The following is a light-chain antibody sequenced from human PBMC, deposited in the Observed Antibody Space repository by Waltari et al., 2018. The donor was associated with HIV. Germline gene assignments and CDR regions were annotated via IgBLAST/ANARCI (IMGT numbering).Light chain of an antibody. V-gene: IGLV1-40*01. CDR2: GNS. J-gene: IGLJ3*02. Sequence: QSVLTQPPSVSGAPGQRVTISCTGRSSHIGAGFDVHWYQQLPGTAPKLLTYGNSNRPSGVPDRFSGSKSGTSASLAITGLQAEDEADYYCQSYDSSLSGVFGGGTKLTVL. CDR3: QSYDSSLSGV. CDR1: SSHIGAGFD.